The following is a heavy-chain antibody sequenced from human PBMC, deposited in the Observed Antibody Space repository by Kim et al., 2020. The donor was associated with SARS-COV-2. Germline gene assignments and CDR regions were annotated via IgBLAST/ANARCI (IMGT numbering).Heavy chain of an antibody. CDR2: IIPIFGTA. CDR1: GCTFSSYA. J-gene: IGHJ6*02. V-gene: IGHV1-69*13. Sequence: SVKVSCKASGCTFSSYAISWVRQAPGQGLEWMGGIIPIFGTANYAQKFQGRVTITADESTSTAYMELSSRRSEDTAVYYCARSTYCGGDCYDRFNYYYYGMDVWGQGTTVTVSS. D-gene: IGHD2-21*02. CDR3: ARSTYCGGDCYDRFNYYYYGMDV.